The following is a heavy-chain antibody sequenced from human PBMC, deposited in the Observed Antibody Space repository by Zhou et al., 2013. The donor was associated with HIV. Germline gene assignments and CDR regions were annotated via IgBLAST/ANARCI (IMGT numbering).Heavy chain of an antibody. Sequence: QVQLVQSGAEVKKPGASVKVSCKASGYTFTSYGISWVRQAPGQGLECMGWISAYNGNTNYGQKFQGRVIMTTETLMSTAYMELRSLRSDDTAVYYCARDRDGTSDNWFDPWGQGTLVTVSS. V-gene: IGHV1-18*01. CDR1: GYTFTSYG. J-gene: IGHJ5*02. CDR2: ISAYNGNT. CDR3: ARDRDGTSDNWFDP. D-gene: IGHD1-1*01.